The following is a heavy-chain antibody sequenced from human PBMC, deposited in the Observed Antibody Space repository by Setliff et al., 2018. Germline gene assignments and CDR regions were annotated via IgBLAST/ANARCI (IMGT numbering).Heavy chain of an antibody. CDR1: GYTFTSFD. D-gene: IGHD5-18*01. V-gene: IGHV1-18*01. CDR3: ARERYFDYMDV. J-gene: IGHJ6*03. Sequence: ASVKVSCKASGYTFTSFDISWVRQAPGQGLEWMGWISAYNGNTNFAPKLQGRVTMTTDTSTSTVYMELRSLRSDDTAVYYCARERYFDYMDVWGKGTTVTVSS. CDR2: ISAYNGNT.